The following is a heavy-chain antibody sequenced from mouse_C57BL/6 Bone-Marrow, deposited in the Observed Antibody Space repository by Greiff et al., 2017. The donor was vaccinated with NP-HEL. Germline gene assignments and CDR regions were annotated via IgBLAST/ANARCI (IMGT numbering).Heavy chain of an antibody. CDR1: GYSITSGYY. CDR2: ISYDGSN. Sequence: EVQLVESGPGLVKPSQSLSLTCSVTGYSITSGYYWNWIRQFPGNKLEWMGYISYDGSNNYNPSLKNRISITRDTSKNQFFLKLNSVTTEDTATYYCARGSLYYGSSYFAWFAYWGQGTLVTVSA. D-gene: IGHD1-1*01. J-gene: IGHJ3*01. CDR3: ARGSLYYGSSYFAWFAY. V-gene: IGHV3-6*01.